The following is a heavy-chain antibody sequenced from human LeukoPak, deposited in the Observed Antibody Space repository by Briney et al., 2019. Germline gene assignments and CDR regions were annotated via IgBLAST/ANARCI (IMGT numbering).Heavy chain of an antibody. CDR1: GYTFTSYA. Sequence: ASVKVSCKASGYTFTSYAMHWVRQAPGQGLEWMGWINPNSGGTNYAQKFQGRVTMTRDTSISTAYMELSRLRSDDTAVYYCARASRFGVVTAILTYWGQGTLVTVSS. V-gene: IGHV1-2*02. D-gene: IGHD2-21*02. CDR2: INPNSGGT. J-gene: IGHJ4*02. CDR3: ARASRFGVVTAILTY.